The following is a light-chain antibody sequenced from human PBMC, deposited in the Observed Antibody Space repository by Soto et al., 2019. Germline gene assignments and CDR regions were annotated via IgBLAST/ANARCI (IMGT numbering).Light chain of an antibody. J-gene: IGKJ3*01. CDR3: QFYGSSPIT. CDR2: GAS. CDR1: QSLSNNY. Sequence: EIVLTQSPGTLSLSPGERATLSCRASQSLSNNYLAWYQQKPGQAPRLLIYGASSRTTGIPDRFSGSGSGTDFTLTISRLEPEDYAVYYCQFYGSSPITFGPGTKVDI. V-gene: IGKV3-20*01.